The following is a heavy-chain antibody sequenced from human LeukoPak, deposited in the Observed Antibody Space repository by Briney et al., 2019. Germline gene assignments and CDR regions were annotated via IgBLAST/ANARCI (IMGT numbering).Heavy chain of an antibody. D-gene: IGHD5-18*01. V-gene: IGHV5-51*01. J-gene: IGHJ5*02. CDR2: IYPADSAA. CDR1: GYSFTTYW. CDR3: ARPPRGYSRSWFDP. Sequence: GEPLKISCKASGYSFTTYWIGWVRQMPGKGLEWMGIIYPADSAAKYSPSFQGQVTISVDKSISTAYLQWSRLKASDTAMYYCARPPRGYSRSWFDPWGQGTLVTVSS.